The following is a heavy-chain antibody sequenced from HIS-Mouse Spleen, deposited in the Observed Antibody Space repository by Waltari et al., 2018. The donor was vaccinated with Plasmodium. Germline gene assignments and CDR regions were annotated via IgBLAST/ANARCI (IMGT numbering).Heavy chain of an antibody. CDR1: GGSISCYY. D-gene: IGHD3-16*01. Sequence: QVQLQESGPGLVKPSETLSLTCPVPGGSISCYYWNWIRKPPGKGLDWIWYIYYSGSTNYNPSLKSRVTISVDTSKNQFSLKLSSVTAADTAVYYCARVGRRIWGAFDIWGQGTMVTVSS. CDR2: IYYSGST. V-gene: IGHV4-59*01. CDR3: ARVGRRIWGAFDI. J-gene: IGHJ3*02.